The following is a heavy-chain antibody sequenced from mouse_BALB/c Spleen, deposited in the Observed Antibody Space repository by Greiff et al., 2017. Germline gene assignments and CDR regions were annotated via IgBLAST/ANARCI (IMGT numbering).Heavy chain of an antibody. J-gene: IGHJ4*01. CDR3: ARKTCYYGYDEGPMDY. D-gene: IGHD2-2*01. CDR1: GFTFSSYA. CDR2: ISSGGST. V-gene: IGHV5-6-5*01. Sequence: EVKLMESGGGLVKPGGSLKLSCAASGFTFSSYAMSWVRQTPEKRLEWVASISSGGSTYYPDSVKGRFTISRDNARNILYLQMSSLRSEDTAMYYCARKTCYYGYDEGPMDYWGQGTSVTVSS.